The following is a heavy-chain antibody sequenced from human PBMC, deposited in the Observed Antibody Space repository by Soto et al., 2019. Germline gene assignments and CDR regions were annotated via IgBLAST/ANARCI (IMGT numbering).Heavy chain of an antibody. CDR3: ARDRCSGGSCYYGAFDI. D-gene: IGHD2-15*01. Sequence: QVQLVQSGAEVKKPGSSVKVSCKASGGTFSSYAISWVRQAPGQGLEWMGGIIPIFGTANYAQKFQGRVTITADESTSTAYMELSSLRSEDTAVYYCARDRCSGGSCYYGAFDIWGQGTMVTVSS. CDR2: IIPIFGTA. J-gene: IGHJ3*02. V-gene: IGHV1-69*01. CDR1: GGTFSSYA.